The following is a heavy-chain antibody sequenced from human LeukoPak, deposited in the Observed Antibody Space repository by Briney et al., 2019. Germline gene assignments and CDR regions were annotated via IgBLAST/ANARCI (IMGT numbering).Heavy chain of an antibody. CDR2: INPSGGST. CDR1: GYTFTNYY. J-gene: IGHJ4*02. CDR3: ARDRFTRSSGYHYPFDY. V-gene: IGHV1-46*01. Sequence: ALVKVSCKASGYTFTNYYMHWVRQAPGQGLEWMGIINPSGGSTSYAQTFLGRVTMTRDTSTSTVYMDLISLRSEDTAVYYCARDRFTRSSGYHYPFDYWGQGTLVTVSS. D-gene: IGHD3-22*01.